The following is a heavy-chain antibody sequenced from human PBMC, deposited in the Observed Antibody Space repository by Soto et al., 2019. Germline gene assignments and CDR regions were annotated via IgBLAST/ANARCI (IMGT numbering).Heavy chain of an antibody. J-gene: IGHJ4*02. D-gene: IGHD6-19*01. CDR1: GGSISSYY. CDR3: ARELSMGSGWYDY. V-gene: IGHV4-59*01. Sequence: PSETLSLTCTVPGGSISSYYWSWIRQPPGKGLEWIGYIYYSGSTNYNPSLKSRVTISVDTSKNQFSLKLSSVTAADTAVYYCARELSMGSGWYDYWGQGTLVTVS. CDR2: IYYSGST.